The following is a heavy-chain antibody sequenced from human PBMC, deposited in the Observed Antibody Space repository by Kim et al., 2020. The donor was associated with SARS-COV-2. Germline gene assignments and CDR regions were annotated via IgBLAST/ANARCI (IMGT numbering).Heavy chain of an antibody. CDR1: GGSINSSVW. Sequence: SETLSLTCTVSGGSINSSVWWSWLRQTPGKWLVFIGEIFHTGSTNNNPSLKRRVTISVDKTKNQVSLKLGSVTAADTAVYYCARVSGPTSVVGSRPLDYWGQGILVTGSS. D-gene: IGHD3-10*01. CDR3: ARVSGPTSVVGSRPLDY. J-gene: IGHJ4*02. V-gene: IGHV4-4*02. CDR2: IFHTGST.